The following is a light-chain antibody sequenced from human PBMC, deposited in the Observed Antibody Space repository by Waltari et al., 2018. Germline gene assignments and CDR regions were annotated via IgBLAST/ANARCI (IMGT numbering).Light chain of an antibody. Sequence: EMVLTKSQGTLSLSPGERATLSGRARQSVSSSYLAWYQQKPGKAPRRLIYGASSRATGIPDRFSGSGSGTDFTLTMSRLEPEDVAVYYCQQYGSSPRLTFGGGTKVEIK. CDR2: GAS. CDR1: QSVSSSY. V-gene: IGKV3-20*01. CDR3: QQYGSSPRLT. J-gene: IGKJ4*01.